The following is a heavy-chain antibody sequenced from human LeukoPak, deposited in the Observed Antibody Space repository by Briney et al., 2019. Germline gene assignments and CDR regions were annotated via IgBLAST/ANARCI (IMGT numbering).Heavy chain of an antibody. CDR1: GGSISSYY. V-gene: IGHV4-59*01. CDR3: ARVVGSYRPYYYYGMDV. Sequence: SGTLSLTCTVSGGSISSYYWSWIRQPPGKGLEWIGYIYYSGSTNYNPSLKSRVTISVDTSKNQFSLKLSSVTAADTAVYYCARVVGSYRPYYYYGMDVWGQGTTVTVSS. CDR2: IYYSGST. J-gene: IGHJ6*02. D-gene: IGHD3-16*02.